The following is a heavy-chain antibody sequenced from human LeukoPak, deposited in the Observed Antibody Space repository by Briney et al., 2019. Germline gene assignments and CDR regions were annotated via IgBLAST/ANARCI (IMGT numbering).Heavy chain of an antibody. CDR3: ARESPDRGDPKYFQH. J-gene: IGHJ1*01. CDR2: IWYDGSNK. CDR1: GFTFSSYG. D-gene: IGHD4-17*01. Sequence: PGGSLRLSCAASGFTFSSYGMHWVRQAPGKGLEWVAVIWYDGSNKYYADSVKGRFTISRDNSKNTLYLQMNSLRAEDTAVYYCARESPDRGDPKYFQHWGQGTLVTVSS. V-gene: IGHV3-33*01.